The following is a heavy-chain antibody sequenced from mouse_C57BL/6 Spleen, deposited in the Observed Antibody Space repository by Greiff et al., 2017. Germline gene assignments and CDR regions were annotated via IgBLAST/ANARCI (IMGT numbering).Heavy chain of an antibody. J-gene: IGHJ3*01. D-gene: IGHD1-1*01. CDR2: IDPETGGT. Sequence: VQLQQSGAELVRPGASVTLSCKASGYTFTDYEMHWVKQTPVHGLEWIGAIDPETGGTAYTQKFKGKAILTADKSSSTAYMELRSLTSEDSAVYYCTPIYYYGSSSGLAYWGQGTLVTVSA. CDR1: GYTFTDYE. V-gene: IGHV1-15*01. CDR3: TPIYYYGSSSGLAY.